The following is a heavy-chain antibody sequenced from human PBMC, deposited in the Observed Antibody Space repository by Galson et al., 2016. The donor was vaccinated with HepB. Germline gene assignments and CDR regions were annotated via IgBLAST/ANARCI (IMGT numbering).Heavy chain of an antibody. CDR1: GASIISDSYN. D-gene: IGHD3-9*01. CDR2: IYHTGRS. Sequence: ETLSLTCTVSGASIISDSYNWGWIRQPPGKGLEWIATIYHTGRSYYSPSLQSRITISVDTSKNQFSLSLRSVTTADTAPYYCARHPTGYPNWFDSWGQGALVAVSS. J-gene: IGHJ5*01. CDR3: ARHPTGYPNWFDS. V-gene: IGHV4-39*01.